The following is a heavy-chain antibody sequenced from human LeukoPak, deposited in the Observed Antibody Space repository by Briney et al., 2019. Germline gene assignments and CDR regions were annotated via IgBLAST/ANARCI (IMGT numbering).Heavy chain of an antibody. V-gene: IGHV3-23*01. CDR2: ISGSGGNT. CDR3: ASRKGDYYDSSGYYPGAFDI. Sequence: GGSLRLSCAASGFTFSSYAMSWVRQAPGKGLEWVSSISGSGGNTYYAVSVKGRFTISRNNSKNTLYLQMNSLRAEDTAVYYCASRKGDYYDSSGYYPGAFDIWGQGTMVTVSS. CDR1: GFTFSSYA. D-gene: IGHD3-22*01. J-gene: IGHJ3*02.